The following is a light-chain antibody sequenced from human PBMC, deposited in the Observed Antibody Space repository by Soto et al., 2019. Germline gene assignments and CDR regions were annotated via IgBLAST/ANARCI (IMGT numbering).Light chain of an antibody. CDR2: DAS. Sequence: EIVLTQSPATLSLSPGERATLSCRASQSVSSYLAWYQQQPGQAPRLLIYDASNRATGIPARFSGSGSGTDFTLTISSLEPEDVAVYYCHQRSNWPQTFGQGTKVEIK. V-gene: IGKV3-11*01. J-gene: IGKJ1*01. CDR1: QSVSSY. CDR3: HQRSNWPQT.